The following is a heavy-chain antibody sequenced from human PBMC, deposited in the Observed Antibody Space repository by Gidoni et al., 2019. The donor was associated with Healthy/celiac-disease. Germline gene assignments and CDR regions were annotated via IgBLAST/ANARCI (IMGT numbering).Heavy chain of an antibody. V-gene: IGHV4-34*01. J-gene: IGHJ5*02. D-gene: IGHD6-19*01. CDR1: GGSFSGYY. CDR3: ARGYSSGWGFEA. CDR2: INHSGST. Sequence: QVPLQQWGAGLLKPSEPLSLTCAVYGGSFSGYYWSWIRQPPGKGLEWIGDINHSGSTNYNPSLKSRVTISVDTSKNQFSLKLSSVTAADTAVYYCARGYSSGWGFEAWGQGTLVTVSS.